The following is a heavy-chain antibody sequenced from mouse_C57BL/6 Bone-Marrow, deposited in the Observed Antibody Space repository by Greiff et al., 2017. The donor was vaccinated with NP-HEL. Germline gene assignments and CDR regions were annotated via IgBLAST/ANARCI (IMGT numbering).Heavy chain of an antibody. CDR3: ARRGNHWYFDV. D-gene: IGHD2-1*01. CDR2: IDPTRGGT. CDR1: GYTFTSYW. Sequence: VQLQQPGAELVKPGASVKLSCKASGYTFTSYWMHWVKQRPGRGLEWIGRIDPTRGGTKYNEKFKSKATLTVDKPSSTAYMQLSSLTSEDSAVYYCARRGNHWYFDVWGTGTTVTVSS. J-gene: IGHJ1*03. V-gene: IGHV1-72*01.